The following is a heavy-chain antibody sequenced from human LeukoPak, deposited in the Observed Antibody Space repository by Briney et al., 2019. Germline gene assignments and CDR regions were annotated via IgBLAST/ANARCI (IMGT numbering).Heavy chain of an antibody. D-gene: IGHD3-10*01. CDR1: GFTFNNFA. V-gene: IGHV3-21*01. J-gene: IGHJ3*02. Sequence: GGSLRLSCAASGFTFNNFAMSWGRQAPGKGLEWVSTITSGGVSKYYADSVKGRFTISRDNAKTSLYLQMNSLRAEDTAVYYCARDFRFGEKTDDAFDIWGQGTMVTVSS. CDR2: ITSGGVSK. CDR3: ARDFRFGEKTDDAFDI.